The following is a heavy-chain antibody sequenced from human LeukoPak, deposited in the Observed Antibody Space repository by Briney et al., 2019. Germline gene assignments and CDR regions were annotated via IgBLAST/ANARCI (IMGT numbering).Heavy chain of an antibody. CDR2: ISGSGGST. V-gene: IGHV3-23*01. J-gene: IGHJ3*02. D-gene: IGHD6-13*01. CDR1: GFTFSSYG. Sequence: GGTLRLSCAASGFTFSSYGMSWVRQAPGKGLEWVSAISGSGGSTYYADSVKGRFTISRDNSKNTLYLQMNSLRAEDTAVYYCAKVGSSWSRGAFDIWGQGTMVTVSS. CDR3: AKVGSSWSRGAFDI.